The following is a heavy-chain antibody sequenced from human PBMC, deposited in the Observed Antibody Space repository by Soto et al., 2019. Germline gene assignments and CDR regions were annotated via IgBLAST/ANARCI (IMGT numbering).Heavy chain of an antibody. J-gene: IGHJ6*03. D-gene: IGHD2-15*01. V-gene: IGHV1-8*01. CDR1: GYTFTSYD. CDR3: ARGRIGSYYYYYYMDV. CDR2: MNPNSGNT. Sequence: ASVKVSCKASGYTFTSYDINWVRQATGQGLEWMGWMNPNSGNTGYEQKFQGRVTMTRNTSISTASMELSSLRSEDTAVYYYARGRIGSYYYYYYMDVWGKGTTVTVSS.